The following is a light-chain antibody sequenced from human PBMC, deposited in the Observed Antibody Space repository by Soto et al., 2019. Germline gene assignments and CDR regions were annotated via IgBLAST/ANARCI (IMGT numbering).Light chain of an antibody. CDR1: QSVSSSY. J-gene: IGKJ1*01. Sequence: EIVLTQSPGTLSLSPGERATLSCRASQSVSSSYLAWYQQKPGQAPRLLIYGASSRATGIPDRFSGSGCGTDFTLTISRLEPEDFAVYYWQQYGSSPRTFGQGTKVEIK. V-gene: IGKV3-20*01. CDR2: GAS. CDR3: QQYGSSPRT.